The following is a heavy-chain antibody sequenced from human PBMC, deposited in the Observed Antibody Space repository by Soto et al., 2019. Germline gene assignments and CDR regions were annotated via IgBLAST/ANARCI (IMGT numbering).Heavy chain of an antibody. CDR2: INPNGGAT. CDR3: ARGISGTYTALDF. D-gene: IGHD1-26*01. Sequence: ASVKVSCKASGYRFTTYYLHWVRQAPGQGLEWMGMINPNGGATTYAQKFQGRVTMTTDTSTSTVYMELSSLRFHDTAVYYCARGISGTYTALDFWGQGALGTVSS. CDR1: GYRFTTYY. J-gene: IGHJ4*02. V-gene: IGHV1-46*01.